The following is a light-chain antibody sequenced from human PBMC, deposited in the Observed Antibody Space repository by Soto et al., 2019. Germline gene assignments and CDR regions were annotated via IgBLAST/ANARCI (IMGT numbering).Light chain of an antibody. V-gene: IGKV1-33*01. CDR1: EDISNY. CDR2: DAS. Sequence: DIQMTQSPSSLSASVGDRVTITCQASEDISNYLNWYEQKPGKAPKLLIYDASNLETRVPSRFSGSGSGTDFTLSISILQPEDIATYYCQKYDNLPFTFGPGTKVDIK. CDR3: QKYDNLPFT. J-gene: IGKJ3*01.